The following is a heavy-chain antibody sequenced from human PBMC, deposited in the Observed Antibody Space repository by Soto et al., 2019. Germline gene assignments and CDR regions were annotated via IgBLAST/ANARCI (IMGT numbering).Heavy chain of an antibody. CDR2: IIPIFGTA. V-gene: IGHV1-69*13. Sequence: SVKVSCKASGGTFSSYAISWVRQAPGQGLEWMGGIIPIFGTANYAQKFQGRVTITADESTSTAYMELSSLRSEDTAVYYCARAPPDSSGLDFPWGQGSLVIGSS. D-gene: IGHD3-22*01. CDR1: GGTFSSYA. CDR3: ARAPPDSSGLDFP. J-gene: IGHJ5*02.